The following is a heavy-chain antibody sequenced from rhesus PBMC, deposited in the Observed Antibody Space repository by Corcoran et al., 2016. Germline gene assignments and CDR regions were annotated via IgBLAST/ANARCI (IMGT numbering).Heavy chain of an antibody. CDR2: FFGSGGST. CDR3: AKTYSVAAET. J-gene: IGHJ4*01. V-gene: IGHV4S2*01. Sequence: QVQLQESDPGLVKPSETLPLTCAVSGASISSNYWSWNRQAPGKGLEWIGRFFGSGGSTDYNPSLKSRVTISIDTSKNQFSLKLSSVTAADTAVYYCAKTYSVAAETWGQGVLVTVSS. CDR1: GASISSNY. D-gene: IGHD6-31*01.